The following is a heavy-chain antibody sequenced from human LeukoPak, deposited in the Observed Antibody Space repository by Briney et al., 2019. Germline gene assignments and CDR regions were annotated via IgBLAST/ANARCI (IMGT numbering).Heavy chain of an antibody. Sequence: SETLSLTCTVSGGSISSSSYYWGWIRQPPGKGLEWIGSIYYSGSTYYNPSLKSRVTISVDTSKNQFSLKLSSVTAADTAVYYCAKDPTHKARADSSGSYYFDYWGQGTLVTVSS. V-gene: IGHV4-39*07. CDR2: IYYSGST. J-gene: IGHJ4*02. CDR1: GGSISSSSYY. CDR3: AKDPTHKARADSSGSYYFDY. D-gene: IGHD3-22*01.